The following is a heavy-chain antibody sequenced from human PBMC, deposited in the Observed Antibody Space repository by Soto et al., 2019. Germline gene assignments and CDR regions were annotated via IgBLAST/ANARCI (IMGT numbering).Heavy chain of an antibody. CDR3: AILNPSDANWFDP. V-gene: IGHV3-23*01. Sequence: GSLRLSCSASGFTFSSYAMSWVRQAPGKGLEWVSAISGSGDATYYADSVKGRVTISRDSSKNTLYLQMNSLRADDTAVYYCAILNPSDANWFDPWGQGTQVTVYS. D-gene: IGHD3-9*01. J-gene: IGHJ5*02. CDR2: ISGSGDAT. CDR1: GFTFSSYA.